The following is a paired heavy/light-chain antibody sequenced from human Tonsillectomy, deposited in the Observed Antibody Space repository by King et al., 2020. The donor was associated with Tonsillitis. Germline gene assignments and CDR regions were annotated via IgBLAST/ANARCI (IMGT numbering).Light chain of an antibody. CDR2: GAS. Sequence: DIQMTQSPSSLSASVGDRVTITCRASQSSSNDLNWYQQKPGKAPELLIYGASRLQSGVTSRISGSGSGTHFTLTINFLQPEDFATYYCQQTHSLPYTFGQGTKLEI. CDR1: QSSSND. V-gene: IGKV1-39*01. J-gene: IGKJ2*01. CDR3: QQTHSLPYT.
Heavy chain of an antibody. CDR3: ARLRSIDKWNDLNAWLLFDY. CDR2: IFSNDRK. J-gene: IGHJ4*02. Sequence: QVTLKESGPVLVRPTETLTLTCTVSGFSLTNTRMGVSWIRQPPGKALEWLAHIFSNDRKSYNTSLKTRLTISKDPSKSQVALTMTNMDPVDTGTYYCARLRSIDKWNDLNAWLLFDYWGQGSLVTVSS. CDR1: GFSLTNTRMG. V-gene: IGHV2-26*01. D-gene: IGHD1-1*01.